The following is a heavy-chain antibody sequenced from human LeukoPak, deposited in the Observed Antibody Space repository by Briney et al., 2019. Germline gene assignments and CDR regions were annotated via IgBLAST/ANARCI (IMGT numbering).Heavy chain of an antibody. D-gene: IGHD5-24*01. CDR2: IYYSGST. V-gene: IGHV4-59*01. Sequence: SSETLALTCTVSGGSISSYYWSWIRQPPGKGLEWVGYIYYSGSTNYNPALKSRVTISVDTSKTQFSLKLSSVTAADTAVYYCARGRDGYIAPGFDYWAREPWSPSPQ. CDR3: ARGRDGYIAPGFDY. CDR1: GGSISSYY. J-gene: IGHJ4*02.